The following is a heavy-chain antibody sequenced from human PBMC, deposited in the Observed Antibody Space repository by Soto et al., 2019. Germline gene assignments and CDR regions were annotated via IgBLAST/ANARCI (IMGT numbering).Heavy chain of an antibody. Sequence: SETLSLTCTVSGGSISSYYWSWIRQPPGKGLEWIGYIYYSGSTNYNPSLKSRVTISVDTSKNQFSLKLSSVTAADTAVYYCARGRKSKGRFDPWGQGTLVTVSS. CDR1: GGSISSYY. V-gene: IGHV4-59*12. CDR3: ARGRKSKGRFDP. J-gene: IGHJ5*02. CDR2: IYYSGST.